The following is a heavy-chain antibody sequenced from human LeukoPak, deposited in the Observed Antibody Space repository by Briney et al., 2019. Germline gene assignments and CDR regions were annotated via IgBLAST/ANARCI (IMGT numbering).Heavy chain of an antibody. V-gene: IGHV3-33*01. Sequence: PGGSLRLSCAASGFTFSTYGMHWVRRAPGKGLEWVAFIWYDGSNKYYADSVKGRFTISRDNSKNTLYLQMNSLRAEDTAVFYCARSYGGYDRLAFDIWGQGTMVTVSS. CDR1: GFTFSTYG. D-gene: IGHD5-12*01. CDR2: IWYDGSNK. J-gene: IGHJ3*02. CDR3: ARSYGGYDRLAFDI.